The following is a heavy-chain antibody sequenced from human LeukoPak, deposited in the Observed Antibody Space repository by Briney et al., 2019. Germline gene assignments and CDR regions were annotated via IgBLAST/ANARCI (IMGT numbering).Heavy chain of an antibody. V-gene: IGHV3-30*02. CDR3: AKGYCSADTCPGGYFQH. J-gene: IGHJ1*01. D-gene: IGHD2-15*01. CDR1: GFTFSTYA. Sequence: GGSLKLSCAASGFTFSTYAMHWVRQAPGKGLEWVAFMEYDGSNKYYADSVKGRFTISRDNSKNTLYLQMNSLRPEDTALYYCAKGYCSADTCPGGYFQHWGQGTLVTVSS. CDR2: MEYDGSNK.